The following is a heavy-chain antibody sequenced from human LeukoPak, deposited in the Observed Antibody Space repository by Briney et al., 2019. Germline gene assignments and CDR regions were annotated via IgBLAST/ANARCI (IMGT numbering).Heavy chain of an antibody. J-gene: IGHJ4*02. V-gene: IGHV1-2*02. CDR1: GYTFTGYY. D-gene: IGHD2-8*01. CDR2: INPNSGGT. CDR3: AREDIVLMVPDY. Sequence: ASVKVSCKASGYTFTGYYMHWVRQVPGQGLEWMGWINPNSGGTNYAQKFQGRVTMTRDTSISTAYMELSRLRSDDTAVYYCAREDIVLMVPDYWGQGTLVTVSS.